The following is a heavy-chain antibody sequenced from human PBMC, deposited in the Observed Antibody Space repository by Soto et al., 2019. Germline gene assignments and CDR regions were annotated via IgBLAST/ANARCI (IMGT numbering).Heavy chain of an antibody. D-gene: IGHD3-16*01. CDR1: GGSISSYY. CDR3: ARAWGRVFDY. J-gene: IGHJ4*02. V-gene: IGHV4-59*01. CDR2: IYYSGST. Sequence: QVQLQESGPGLVKPSENLSLTCTVSGGSISSYYWSWIRQPPGKGLEWIGFIYYSGSTNYNPSLKSRVTISVDTSKNQFSLRLSSVTAADTAVYYCARAWGRVFDYWGQGTLVTVSS.